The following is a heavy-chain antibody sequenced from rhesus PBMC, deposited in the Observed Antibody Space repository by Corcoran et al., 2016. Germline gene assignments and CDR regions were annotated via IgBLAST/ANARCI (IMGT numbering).Heavy chain of an antibody. CDR2: IYGSGSSN. CDR1: GGSISSSY. Sequence: QLQLQESGPGLVKPSETLSVTCAVSGGSISSSYWSWIRQAPGKGLEWIGYIYGSGSSNNYTPPLKSRVTLSVDTSKNQLSLKLGSVTAADTAVYYCASGLFQRLVEDVWGPGVLVTVSS. V-gene: IGHV4-169*02. CDR3: ASGLFQRLVEDV. J-gene: IGHJ5-1*01. D-gene: IGHD6S26*01.